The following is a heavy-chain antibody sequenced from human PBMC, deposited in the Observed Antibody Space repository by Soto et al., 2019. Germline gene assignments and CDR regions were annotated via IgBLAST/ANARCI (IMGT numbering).Heavy chain of an antibody. CDR3: ARSTHFDY. CDR1: GGSISSYY. V-gene: IGHV4-59*01. J-gene: IGHJ4*02. Sequence: TLSLTCTVSGGSISSYYWSWIRQPPGKGLEWIGYIYYSGSTNYNPSLKSRVTISVDTSKNQFSLKLSSVTAADTAVYYCARSTHFDYWGQGTLVTVSS. CDR2: IYYSGST.